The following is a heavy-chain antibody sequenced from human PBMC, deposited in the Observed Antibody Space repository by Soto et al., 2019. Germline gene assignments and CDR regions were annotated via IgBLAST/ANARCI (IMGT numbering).Heavy chain of an antibody. CDR2: INPSSGGT. Sequence: ASVKVSCRASGYPFTGPYRYWVRQAPGQGLEWMGWINPSSGGTEFAEKFQGRVTVTRDTSIRTVFLELSSLTSDDTGVYVCARDVRPYSHGGDVWGQGTALAVSS. CDR3: ARDVRPYSHGGDV. D-gene: IGHD5-18*01. J-gene: IGHJ6*02. V-gene: IGHV1-2*02. CDR1: GYPFTGPY.